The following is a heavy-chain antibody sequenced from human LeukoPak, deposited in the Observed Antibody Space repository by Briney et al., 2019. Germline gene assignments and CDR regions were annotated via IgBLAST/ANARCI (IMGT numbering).Heavy chain of an antibody. CDR3: ARGLTIYDILTAYYTFPYFDY. CDR1: GGSMSSYY. D-gene: IGHD3-9*01. CDR2: IYYSGST. J-gene: IGHJ4*02. Sequence: SETLSLTCSVSGGSMSSYYWSWIRQPPGKGLEWIGYIYYSGSTNYNPSLKSRVTISVDTSKNQSSLNLSSVTAADTAVYYCARGLTIYDILTAYYTFPYFDYWGQGTLVTVSS. V-gene: IGHV4-59*01.